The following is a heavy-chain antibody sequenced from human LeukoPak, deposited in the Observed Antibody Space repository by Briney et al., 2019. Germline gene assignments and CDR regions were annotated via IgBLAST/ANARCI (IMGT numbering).Heavy chain of an antibody. CDR3: ARIRDGYNDAYDI. V-gene: IGHV1-46*01. D-gene: IGHD5-24*01. CDR2: INPSGGST. CDR1: GYTFTSYY. Sequence: ASVTVSCKASGYTFTSYYMHWVRQAPGQGLEWMGIINPSGGSTSYAQNFQGRVTLTRDTSTSTVYMELSSLRSEDTAIYYCARIRDGYNDAYDIWGQGTVVTVPS. J-gene: IGHJ3*02.